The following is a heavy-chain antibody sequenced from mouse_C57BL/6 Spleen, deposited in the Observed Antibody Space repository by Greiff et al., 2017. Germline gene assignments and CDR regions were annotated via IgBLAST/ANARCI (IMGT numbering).Heavy chain of an antibody. CDR1: GYAFTNYL. V-gene: IGHV1-54*01. D-gene: IGHD2-1*01. Sequence: VPLQQSGAELVRPGTSVKVSCKASGYAFTNYLIEWVKQRPGQGLEWIGVINPGSGGTNYNEKFKGKATLTADKSSSTTYMQLSSLTSEDSAVYFCAREGDYGNYVGNYFDYWGQGTTLTVAS. J-gene: IGHJ2*01. CDR2: INPGSGGT. CDR3: AREGDYGNYVGNYFDY.